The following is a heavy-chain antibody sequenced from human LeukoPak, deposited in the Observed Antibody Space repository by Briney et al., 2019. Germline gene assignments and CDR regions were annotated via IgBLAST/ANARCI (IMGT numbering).Heavy chain of an antibody. CDR3: AREVYYDSSGYYN. Sequence: ASVKVSCKASGYTFTGYYLHWVRQAPGQGLEWMGWIYPDSGGPRYAQKFQGRVTMTRDTSISTAYMELSSLKSDDTAVYYCAREVYYDSSGYYNWGQGTLVTVSS. J-gene: IGHJ4*02. CDR1: GYTFTGYY. D-gene: IGHD3-22*01. CDR2: IYPDSGGP. V-gene: IGHV1-2*02.